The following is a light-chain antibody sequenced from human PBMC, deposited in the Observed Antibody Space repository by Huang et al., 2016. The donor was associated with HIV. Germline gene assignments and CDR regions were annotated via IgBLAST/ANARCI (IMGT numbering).Light chain of an antibody. Sequence: EIVMTQSPATLSVSPGERATLSCRASQNVNTNLSWYQQKPGQSPRLLIYGASTRATGIPARFSGSGSGTEFTLTISSPQSEDFAVYYCQQYNNLPPYTFGQGTKLEIK. V-gene: IGKV3-15*01. J-gene: IGKJ2*01. CDR2: GAS. CDR3: QQYNNLPPYT. CDR1: QNVNTN.